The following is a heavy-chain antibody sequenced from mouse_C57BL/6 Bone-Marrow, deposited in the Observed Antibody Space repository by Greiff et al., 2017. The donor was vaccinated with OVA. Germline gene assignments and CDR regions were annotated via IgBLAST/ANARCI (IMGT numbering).Heavy chain of an antibody. D-gene: IGHD1-1*01. CDR3: ARHYYYYAMDY. CDR1: GFTFSDYY. Sequence: EVKLVESGGGLVQPGGSLKLSCAASGFTFSDYYMYWVRQTPEKRLEWVAYISNGGGSTYYPDTVKGRFTISRGNAKNTLYLQMSRLKSEDTDMYYCARHYYYYAMDYWGQGTSVTVSS. V-gene: IGHV5-12*01. J-gene: IGHJ4*01. CDR2: ISNGGGST.